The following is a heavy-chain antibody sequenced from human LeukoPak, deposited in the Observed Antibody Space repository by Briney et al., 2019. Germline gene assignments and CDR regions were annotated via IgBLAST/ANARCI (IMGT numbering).Heavy chain of an antibody. J-gene: IGHJ5*02. D-gene: IGHD3-3*01. Sequence: SGPTLVNPTQTLTLTCTFSGFSLSTSGVGVGWIRQPPGKALEWLALIYWNDDKRYSPSLKSRLTITKDTSKNQVVLTMTNMDPVDTATYYCAHSSSLQEPYYDFWSGYYNWFDPWGQGTLVTVSS. CDR1: GFSLSTSGVG. CDR3: AHSSSLQEPYYDFWSGYYNWFDP. CDR2: IYWNDDK. V-gene: IGHV2-5*01.